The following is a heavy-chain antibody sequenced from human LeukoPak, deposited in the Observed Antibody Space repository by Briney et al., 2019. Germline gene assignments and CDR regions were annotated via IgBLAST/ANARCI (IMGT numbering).Heavy chain of an antibody. CDR1: GGTFSTYA. D-gene: IGHD4-23*01. CDR2: ITPILGTA. V-gene: IGHV1-69*10. CDR3: ARSLIDYGGSYDAFDI. Sequence: SVKVSFKASGGTFSTYAISWVRQAPGQGLEWMGGITPILGTANYAQKFQGRVTINADQSTSTAYMELSSLRSEDTAVYYCARSLIDYGGSYDAFDIWGQGTMVTISS. J-gene: IGHJ3*02.